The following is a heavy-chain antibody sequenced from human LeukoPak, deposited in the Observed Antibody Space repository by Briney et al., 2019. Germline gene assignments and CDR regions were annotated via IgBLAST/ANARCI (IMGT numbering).Heavy chain of an antibody. J-gene: IGHJ4*02. Sequence: GGSLRLSCAASGFTFSSYSMNWVRQAPGKGLEWVSYISSSSSTIYYADSVKGRFTTSRDNAKNTLYLQMNSLRAEDTAVCYCAKGYYDYVWGSYYFDYWGQGTLVTVSS. D-gene: IGHD3-16*01. CDR2: ISSSSSTI. V-gene: IGHV3-48*01. CDR1: GFTFSSYS. CDR3: AKGYYDYVWGSYYFDY.